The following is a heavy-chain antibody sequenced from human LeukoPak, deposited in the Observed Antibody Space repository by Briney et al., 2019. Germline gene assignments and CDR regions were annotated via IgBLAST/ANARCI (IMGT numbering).Heavy chain of an antibody. V-gene: IGHV4-34*01. D-gene: IGHD1-14*01. CDR2: INHSGST. Sequence: SETLSLTCAVYGGSFSGYYWSWIRQPPGKGLEWIGEINHSGSTNYNPSLKSRVTISVDTSKNQFSLKLSSVTAADTAVYYCASSRRRGSGFLGYWGQGTLVTVSS. CDR3: ASSRRRGSGFLGY. J-gene: IGHJ4*02. CDR1: GGSFSGYY.